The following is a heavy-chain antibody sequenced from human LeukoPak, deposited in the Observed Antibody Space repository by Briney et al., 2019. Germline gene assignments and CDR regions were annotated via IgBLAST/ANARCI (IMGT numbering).Heavy chain of an antibody. V-gene: IGHV3-30-3*01. Sequence: GRSLRLSCAASGFTFSSYAMHWVRQAPGKGLEWVAVISYDGSNKYYADSVKGRFTISRDNSKNTLYLQMNSLRAEDTAVYYCARDRSSSIYFDYWGQGTLVTVSS. J-gene: IGHJ4*02. D-gene: IGHD6-13*01. CDR1: GFTFSSYA. CDR2: ISYDGSNK. CDR3: ARDRSSSIYFDY.